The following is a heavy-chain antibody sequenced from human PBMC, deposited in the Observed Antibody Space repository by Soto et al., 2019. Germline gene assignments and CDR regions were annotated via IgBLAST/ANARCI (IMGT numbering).Heavy chain of an antibody. D-gene: IGHD3-22*01. CDR1: GGSISSRSHC. J-gene: IGHJ4*02. V-gene: IGHV4-39*01. CDR3: ARRPDSSGDYYFDY. Sequence: SETLSLTCTVSGGSISSRSHCWGWIRQPPGTGLEWIGSICYSGRTYYNPSLKSRVTISVDTSKNQFSLKLSSVTAADTAVYYCARRPDSSGDYYFDYWGQGTLVTVSS. CDR2: ICYSGRT.